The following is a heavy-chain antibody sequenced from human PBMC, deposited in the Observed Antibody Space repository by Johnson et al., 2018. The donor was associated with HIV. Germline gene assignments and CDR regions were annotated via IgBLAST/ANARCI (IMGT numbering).Heavy chain of an antibody. CDR2: IRFDETIK. CDR3: AKDLRVFDWFNAYDAFDI. CDR1: GFTFNNYG. D-gene: IGHD3-9*01. J-gene: IGHJ3*02. V-gene: IGHV3-30*02. Sequence: QVQLVESGGGVVQTGGSLRLSCAASGFTFNNYGMHWVRQSPGKGLEWVAFIRFDETIKYYADSVKGRFTISRDNSKNTLYLQMNSLRADDTAVYYCAKDLRVFDWFNAYDAFDIWGQGTMVTVSS.